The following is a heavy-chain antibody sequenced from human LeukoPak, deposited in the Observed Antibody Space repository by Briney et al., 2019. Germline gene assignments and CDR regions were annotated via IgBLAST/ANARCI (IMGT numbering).Heavy chain of an antibody. J-gene: IGHJ6*04. Sequence: ASVKVSCKASGYTCTGYYMHWVRQAPGQGLEWMGWINPNSGGTNYAQKFQGWVTMTRDTSISTAYMELSRLRSDDTAVYYCATSSGWYYYGMDVWGKGTTVTVSS. D-gene: IGHD6-19*01. CDR1: GYTCTGYY. CDR3: ATSSGWYYYGMDV. V-gene: IGHV1-2*04. CDR2: INPNSGGT.